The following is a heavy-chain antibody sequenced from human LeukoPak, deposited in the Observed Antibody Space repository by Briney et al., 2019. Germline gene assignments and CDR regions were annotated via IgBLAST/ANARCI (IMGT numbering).Heavy chain of an antibody. D-gene: IGHD1-26*01. Sequence: ASVKVSCKTSGYTFTSYGISWVRQAPGQGLEWMGWISGHNGNTNYAPMLQGRVTLTTDKSTSTAYMELRSLRSDDTAVYYCARQELSWRGSYYYYYYMDVWGKGTTVTVSS. CDR3: ARQELSWRGSYYYYYYMDV. CDR2: ISGHNGNT. V-gene: IGHV1-18*01. J-gene: IGHJ6*03. CDR1: GYTFTSYG.